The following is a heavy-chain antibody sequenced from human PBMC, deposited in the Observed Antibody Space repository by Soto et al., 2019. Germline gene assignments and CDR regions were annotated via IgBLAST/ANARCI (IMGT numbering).Heavy chain of an antibody. CDR1: GFTFSNYA. CDR3: ARDPGLRYMDV. J-gene: IGHJ6*03. CDR2: ISSGSSTI. V-gene: IGHV3-48*01. Sequence: EVQLVESGGGLVQPGGSLRLSCATSGFTFSNYAMNWVRQAPGKGLEWISYISSGSSTIYYADSVKGRFTISRDNAKNSLYLQMNSLRAEDTTVYYCARDPGLRYMDVWDKGTTVTVSS.